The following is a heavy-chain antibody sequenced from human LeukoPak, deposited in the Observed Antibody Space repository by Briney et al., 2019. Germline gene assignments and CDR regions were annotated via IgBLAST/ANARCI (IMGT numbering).Heavy chain of an antibody. J-gene: IGHJ4*02. D-gene: IGHD3-22*01. CDR3: ARERGYDSSGYYFYYFDY. V-gene: IGHV4-59*01. Sequence: SETLSLTCTVSGGSLSTYYWNFIRQPPGKGLEWIGYIYNSGSTNYNPSLKSRVTISIDASKNHFSLKLSSVTAADTAVYYCARERGYDSSGYYFYYFDYWGQGTLVTVSS. CDR1: GGSLSTYY. CDR2: IYNSGST.